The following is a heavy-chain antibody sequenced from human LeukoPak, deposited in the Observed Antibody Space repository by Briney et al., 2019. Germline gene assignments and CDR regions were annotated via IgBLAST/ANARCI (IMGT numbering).Heavy chain of an antibody. V-gene: IGHV4-39*01. CDR2: IYYSGST. D-gene: IGHD4-11*01. Sequence: SETLSLTCTVSGGSISSSSYYWGWIRQPPGKGLEWIGSIYYSGSTYYNPSLKSRVTISVDTSKNQFSLKLSSVTAADTAVYYCASIMTSGDYWGQGTLVTVSS. CDR1: GGSISSSSYY. CDR3: ASIMTSGDY. J-gene: IGHJ4*02.